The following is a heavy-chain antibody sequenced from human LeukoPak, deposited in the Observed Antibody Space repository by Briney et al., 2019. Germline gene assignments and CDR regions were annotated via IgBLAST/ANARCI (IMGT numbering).Heavy chain of an antibody. CDR3: ARAGSSSWSYYYYGMDV. Sequence: PGGSLRLSCAASGFTFNNYWMHWVRQAPGKGLVWVSRINSDGRSTSYADSVKGRFTISRDNPKLTLHLQMSSLRDEDTAIYYCARAGSSSWSYYYYGMDVWGQGTTVTVSS. V-gene: IGHV3-74*01. J-gene: IGHJ6*02. CDR2: INSDGRST. D-gene: IGHD6-13*01. CDR1: GFTFNNYW.